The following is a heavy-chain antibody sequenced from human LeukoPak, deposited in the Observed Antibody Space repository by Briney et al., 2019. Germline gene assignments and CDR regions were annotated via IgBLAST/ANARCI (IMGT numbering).Heavy chain of an antibody. CDR2: MNPNSGNT. Sequence: ASVKVSCKPSVYTFTSYDIKWVRQATGQGLEWMGWMNPNSGNTGHAQKFQGRVTMTRNTSISTAYMELSSLRSEDTAVYYCARVPADYDSSDDWFDPWGQGTLVTVSS. CDR1: VYTFTSYD. D-gene: IGHD3-22*01. J-gene: IGHJ5*02. V-gene: IGHV1-8*01. CDR3: ARVPADYDSSDDWFDP.